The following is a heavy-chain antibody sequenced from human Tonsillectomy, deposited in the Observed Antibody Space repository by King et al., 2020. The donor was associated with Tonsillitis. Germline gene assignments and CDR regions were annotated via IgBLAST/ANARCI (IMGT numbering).Heavy chain of an antibody. CDR1: GFSLSNARMG. V-gene: IGHV2-26*01. CDR3: ARIQHHVLRFLEWLPVYSQAYYYYGMDV. Sequence: TLKESGPVLVKPTETLTLTCTVSGFSLSNARMGVSWIRQPPGKALEWLAHIFSNDEKSYSTSLKSRLTISKDTSKSQVVLTMTNMDPVDTATYYCARIQHHVLRFLEWLPVYSQAYYYYGMDVWGQGTTVTVSS. CDR2: IFSNDEK. J-gene: IGHJ6*02. D-gene: IGHD3-3*01.